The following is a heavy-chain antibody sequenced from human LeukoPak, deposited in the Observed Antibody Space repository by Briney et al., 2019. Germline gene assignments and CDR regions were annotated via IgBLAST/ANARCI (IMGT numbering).Heavy chain of an antibody. Sequence: PSETLSLTCTVSGGSISSYYWSWIRQPAGKGLEWIGRIYTSGSTNYKPSLKSRVTISLDTSKNQFSLKLTSVTAADTAVYYCARLLPPSGSYSYYYYYMDVWGKGTTVTVSS. CDR1: GGSISSYY. D-gene: IGHD1-26*01. CDR3: ARLLPPSGSYSYYYYYMDV. CDR2: IYTSGST. J-gene: IGHJ6*03. V-gene: IGHV4-4*07.